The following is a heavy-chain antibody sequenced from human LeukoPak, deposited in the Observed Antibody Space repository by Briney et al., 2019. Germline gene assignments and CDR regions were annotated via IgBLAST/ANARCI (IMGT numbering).Heavy chain of an antibody. CDR1: GFTFSSYW. CDR3: ARGLAWNQGVSYMDV. Sequence: GGSLRLSCAASGFTFSSYWMHWVRQAPGKGLVWVSHINTDGSSTSYADSVKGRFTISRDNAKNTLYLQMNSLRAEGTAVYYCARGLAWNQGVSYMDVWGKGTTVTVSS. V-gene: IGHV3-74*01. J-gene: IGHJ6*03. CDR2: INTDGSST. D-gene: IGHD1-1*01.